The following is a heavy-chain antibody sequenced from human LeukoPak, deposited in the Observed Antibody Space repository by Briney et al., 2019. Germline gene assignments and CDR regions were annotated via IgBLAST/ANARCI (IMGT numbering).Heavy chain of an antibody. D-gene: IGHD2-2*01. CDR3: ARDIVVVPAAMNYFDY. Sequence: SETLSLTCTVSGGSISSSSYYWGWIRQPPGKGLEWIGSIYYSGSTYYIPSLKSRVTISVDTSTNQFSLKLSSVTAADTAVYYCARDIVVVPAAMNYFDYWGQGTLVTVSS. V-gene: IGHV4-39*07. J-gene: IGHJ4*02. CDR1: GGSISSSSYY. CDR2: IYYSGST.